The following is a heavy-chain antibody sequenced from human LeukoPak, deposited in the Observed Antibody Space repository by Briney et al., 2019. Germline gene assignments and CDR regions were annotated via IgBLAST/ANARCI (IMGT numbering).Heavy chain of an antibody. Sequence: SETLSLTCAVSGGSISSSNYYWAWIRQPPGKGLEWIGSIYYGGSTYYNASLKSRVTISADTSKNQFSLKVSSVTAADTAVYYYARRGLAVAAHWGQGTLVTVSS. D-gene: IGHD6-19*01. V-gene: IGHV4-39*01. CDR1: GGSISSSNYY. J-gene: IGHJ4*02. CDR3: ARRGLAVAAH. CDR2: IYYGGST.